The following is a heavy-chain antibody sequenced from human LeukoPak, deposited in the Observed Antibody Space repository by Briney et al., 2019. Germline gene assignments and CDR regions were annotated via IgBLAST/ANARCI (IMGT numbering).Heavy chain of an antibody. J-gene: IGHJ4*02. V-gene: IGHV1-46*01. CDR2: INPSGGST. Sequence: ASVKVSCKSSGYTFTSYYMHWVRQAPGQGLEWMGIINPSGGSTSYAQKFQGRVTMTRDMSTSTVYMELSSLRSEDTAVYYCARDFGDGYNEEYWGQGTLVTVSS. CDR3: ARDFGDGYNEEY. D-gene: IGHD5-24*01. CDR1: GYTFTSYY.